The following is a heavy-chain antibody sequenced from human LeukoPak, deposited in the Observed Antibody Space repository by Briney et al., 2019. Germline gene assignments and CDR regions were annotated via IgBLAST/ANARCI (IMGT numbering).Heavy chain of an antibody. J-gene: IGHJ6*02. V-gene: IGHV3-21*01. D-gene: IGHD6-13*01. CDR3: ARDLNPIAAAGDYYYGMDV. CDR2: VSSSSSYI. CDR1: GFTFSSYS. Sequence: GGSLRLSCAASGFTFSSYSMNWVRQAPGKGLEWVSSVSSSSSYIYYADSVKGRFTISRDNAKNSLYLQMNSLRAEDTAVYHCARDLNPIAAAGDYYYGMDVWGQGTTVTVSS.